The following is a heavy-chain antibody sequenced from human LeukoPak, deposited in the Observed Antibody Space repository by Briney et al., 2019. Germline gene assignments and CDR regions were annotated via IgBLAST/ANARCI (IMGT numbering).Heavy chain of an antibody. CDR2: INSDGSRT. Sequence: QPGGSLRLSCAASGFTLSTYWMHWVRQGPGKGLVWVSCINSDGSRTTYADSVKGRFTISRDNAKNTLYLQMNTLRVEDTAVYYCARGSWSAADTNIDYWGEGTLVTVPS. D-gene: IGHD6-13*01. J-gene: IGHJ4*02. CDR3: ARGSWSAADTNIDY. V-gene: IGHV3-74*01. CDR1: GFTLSTYW.